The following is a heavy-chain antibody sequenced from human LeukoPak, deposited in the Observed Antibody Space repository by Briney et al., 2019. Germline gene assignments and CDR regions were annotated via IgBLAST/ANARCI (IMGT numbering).Heavy chain of an antibody. D-gene: IGHD4-23*01. CDR3: ARGLGGGNSVYFYL. Sequence: PSETLSLTCAVYDGSFSAYCWSWIRQPPGKGLEWIGEIYHSGSANYNPSLQSRVTISVDTSKNQFSLKLSSVTVADTAVYYCARGLGGGNSVYFYLWGRGTLVTVSS. V-gene: IGHV4-34*01. J-gene: IGHJ2*01. CDR2: IYHSGSA. CDR1: DGSFSAYC.